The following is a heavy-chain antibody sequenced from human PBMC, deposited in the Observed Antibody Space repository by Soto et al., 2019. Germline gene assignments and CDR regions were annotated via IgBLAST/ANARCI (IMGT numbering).Heavy chain of an antibody. CDR1: GYTFTGYY. V-gene: IGHV1-2*04. D-gene: IGHD5-12*01. CDR2: INPNSGGA. CDR3: ARAIVEMATMKDYFDY. J-gene: IGHJ4*02. Sequence: ASVKVSCKASGYTFTGYYMHWVRQAPGQGLEWMGWINPNSGGANYAQKFQGWVTMTRDTSTSTAYMELSSLRSDDTAVYYCARAIVEMATMKDYFDYWGQGTLLTVSS.